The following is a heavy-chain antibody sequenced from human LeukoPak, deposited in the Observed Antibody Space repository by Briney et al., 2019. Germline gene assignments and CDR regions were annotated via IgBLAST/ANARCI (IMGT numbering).Heavy chain of an antibody. CDR1: GYTFTGYY. CDR3: ARDPGDIVLMGNDY. V-gene: IGHV1-69*13. Sequence: SVKVSCKASGYTFTGYYMHWLRQAPGQGLEWMGGIIPIFGTANYAQKFQGRVTITADESTSTAYMELSSLRSEDTAVYYYARDPGDIVLMGNDYWGQGTLVTVSS. J-gene: IGHJ4*02. D-gene: IGHD2-8*01. CDR2: IIPIFGTA.